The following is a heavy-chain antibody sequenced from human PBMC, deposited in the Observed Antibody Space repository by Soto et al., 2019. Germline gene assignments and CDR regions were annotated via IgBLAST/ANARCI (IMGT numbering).Heavy chain of an antibody. Sequence: SETLSLTCTVSGCSISSYYWSWIRQPPGKGLEWIGYIYYSGSTNYNPSLKSRVTISVDTSKNQFSLKLSSVTAADTAVYYCASLPYDYIWGSYRSKDTDYYYYYMDVWGKGTTVTVSS. CDR2: IYYSGST. V-gene: IGHV4-59*08. CDR3: ASLPYDYIWGSYRSKDTDYYYYYMDV. D-gene: IGHD3-16*02. CDR1: GCSISSYY. J-gene: IGHJ6*03.